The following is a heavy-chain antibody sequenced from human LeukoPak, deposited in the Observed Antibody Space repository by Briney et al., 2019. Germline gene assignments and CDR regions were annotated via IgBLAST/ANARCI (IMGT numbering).Heavy chain of an antibody. CDR3: ARAPAMAYFDY. CDR2: INHSGST. V-gene: IGHV4-34*09. CDR1: GGSFSGYY. D-gene: IGHD3-16*01. Sequence: ASETLSLTCAVYGGSFSGYYWSWIRQPPGKGLEWIGEINHSGSTNYNPSLKSRVSISIDTSKRQFSLKVRSVTAADTAVYYCARAPAMAYFDYWGQGTLVSVSS. J-gene: IGHJ4*02.